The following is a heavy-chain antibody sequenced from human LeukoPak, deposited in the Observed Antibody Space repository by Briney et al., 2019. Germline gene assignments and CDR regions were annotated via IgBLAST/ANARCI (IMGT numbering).Heavy chain of an antibody. V-gene: IGHV3-11*01. CDR2: ISSSGNTI. D-gene: IGHD5-24*01. J-gene: IGHJ4*02. Sequence: GSLRLSCAASGFTFRDYYMIWIWQAPGKGLEWLSYISSSGNTIYYADSVRGRFTVSRDNAKNSLYVQMNSLRAEDTAVYYCARDGYNYFDFWGQGTLVTVSS. CDR1: GFTFRDYY. CDR3: ARDGYNYFDF.